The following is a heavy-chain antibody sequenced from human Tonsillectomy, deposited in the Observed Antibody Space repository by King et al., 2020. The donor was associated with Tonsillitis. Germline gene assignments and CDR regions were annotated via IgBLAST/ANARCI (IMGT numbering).Heavy chain of an antibody. CDR2: ISAYNGNT. CDR3: ARDTPTVTAWFDP. V-gene: IGHV1-18*01. Sequence: VQLVQSGPEVKKPGASVKVSCKASGYTFSTYGISWVRQAPGQGLEWMGWISAYNGNTSYAQKLQSRVTMTTDTSTNTAYLELRSLRSDDTAVYHCARDTPTVTAWFDPWGQGTLVSVSS. D-gene: IGHD4-11*01. J-gene: IGHJ5*02. CDR1: GYTFSTYG.